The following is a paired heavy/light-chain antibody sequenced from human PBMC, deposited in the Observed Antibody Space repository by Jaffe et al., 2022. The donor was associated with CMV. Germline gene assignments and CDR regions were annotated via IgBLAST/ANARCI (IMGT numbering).Light chain of an antibody. CDR1: QNIGGY. CDR2: DTF. Sequence: EIVLTQSPATLSLSPGEGATLSCRASQNIGGYVAWYQQKPGQAPRILIYDTFYRATGIPARFTGSGSGTDFTLTISSLEPEDFAIYYCHQRSNWPRTFGQGTKLEVK. CDR3: HQRSNWPRT. J-gene: IGKJ1*01. V-gene: IGKV3-11*01.
Heavy chain of an antibody. CDR2: IFHTGRT. J-gene: IGHJ3*01. V-gene: IGHV4-4*02. D-gene: IGHD5-18*01. CDR3: ATAGVDTVTMGVGVFHP. CDR1: GDSISSNSW. Sequence: QVQLQESGPGLVKPSGTLSLTCTVSGDSISSNSWWSWVRQSPGQGLECIGEIFHTGRTTYNPTFESRVTISVDKSKNQFFLRLNSVTAADTAIYYCATAGVDTVTMGVGVFHPWGQGTMVTVSS.